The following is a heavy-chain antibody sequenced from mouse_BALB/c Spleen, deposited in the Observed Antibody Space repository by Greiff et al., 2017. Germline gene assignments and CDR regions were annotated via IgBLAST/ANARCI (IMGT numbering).Heavy chain of an antibody. Sequence: EVQLQQSGTVLARPGASVTMSCKASGYSFTSYWMHWVKQRPGQGLEWIGAIYPGNSDTSYNQKFTGKAKLTAVTSASTAYMELSSLTNEDSAVYYCTRDYGSRGWYFDVWGAGTTVTVSS. CDR2: IYPGNSDT. CDR1: GYSFTSYW. V-gene: IGHV1-5*01. D-gene: IGHD1-1*01. J-gene: IGHJ1*01. CDR3: TRDYGSRGWYFDV.